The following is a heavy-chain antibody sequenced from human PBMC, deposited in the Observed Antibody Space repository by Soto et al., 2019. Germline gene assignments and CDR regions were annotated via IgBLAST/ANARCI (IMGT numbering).Heavy chain of an antibody. CDR3: ANSENGLYAFDI. J-gene: IGHJ3*02. D-gene: IGHD4-17*01. V-gene: IGHV3-23*01. CDR1: GFTFSSYA. Sequence: GGSLRLSCAASGFTFSSYAMSWVRQAPGKGLEWVSAISGSGGSTYYADSVKGRFTISRDNSKNTLYLQMNSLRAEDTAVYYCANSENGLYAFDIWGQGTMVTVSS. CDR2: ISGSGGST.